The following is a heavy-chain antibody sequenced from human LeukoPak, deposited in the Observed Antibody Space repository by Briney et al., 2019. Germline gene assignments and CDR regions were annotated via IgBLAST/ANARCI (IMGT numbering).Heavy chain of an antibody. CDR1: GFTFSSYA. V-gene: IGHV3-48*04. D-gene: IGHD1-26*01. CDR2: ISSSSSTI. J-gene: IGHJ6*02. CDR3: AREGATSDYYYGMDV. Sequence: GGSLRLSCAASGFTFSSYAMHWVRQAPGKGLEWVSYISSSSSTIYYADSVKGRFTISRDNAKNSLYLQMNSLRAEDTAVYYCAREGATSDYYYGMDVWGQGTTVTVSS.